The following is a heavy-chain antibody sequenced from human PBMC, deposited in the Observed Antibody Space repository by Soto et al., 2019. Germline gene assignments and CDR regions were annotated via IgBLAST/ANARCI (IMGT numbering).Heavy chain of an antibody. J-gene: IGHJ6*03. CDR1: GFTFSSYS. D-gene: IGHD6-13*01. V-gene: IGHV3-48*01. CDR3: ARERYSSSWDYYYYYYMDV. Sequence: GGSLRLSCAASGFTFSSYSMNWVRQAPGKGLEWVSYISSSSSTIYYADSVKGRFTISRDNAKNSLYLQMNSLRAEDTAVYYCARERYSSSWDYYYYYYMDVWGKGTTVTVSS. CDR2: ISSSSSTI.